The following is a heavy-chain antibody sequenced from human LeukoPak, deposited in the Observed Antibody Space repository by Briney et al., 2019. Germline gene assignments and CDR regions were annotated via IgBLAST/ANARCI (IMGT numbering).Heavy chain of an antibody. CDR3: AKEESGFGEFNY. V-gene: IGHV1-8*02. CDR2: MSPNSGNT. CDR1: GNTFTNYD. Sequence: ASVKVSCKASGNTFTNYDINWVRQATGQGLEWMGWMSPNSGNTGYAQKFQGRVTMTRNTSISTAYMELSSLRSEDTAMYYCAKEESGFGEFNYWGQGTLVTVSS. D-gene: IGHD3-10*01. J-gene: IGHJ4*02.